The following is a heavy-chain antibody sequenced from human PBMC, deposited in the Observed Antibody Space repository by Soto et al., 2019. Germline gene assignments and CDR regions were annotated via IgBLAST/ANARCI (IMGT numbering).Heavy chain of an antibody. CDR2: IIPIFGTA. D-gene: IGHD1-7*01. CDR3: AREKLITGTTSGFVRDAFDI. CDR1: GGTFSSYA. Sequence: QVQLVQSGAEVKKPGSSVKVSCKASGGTFSSYAISWVRQAPGQGLEWMGGIIPIFGTANYAQKFQGKVTITEDESTSTAYMELSSLRSQDTAVYYRAREKLITGTTSGFVRDAFDIWGQGTMVTVSS. V-gene: IGHV1-69*12. J-gene: IGHJ3*02.